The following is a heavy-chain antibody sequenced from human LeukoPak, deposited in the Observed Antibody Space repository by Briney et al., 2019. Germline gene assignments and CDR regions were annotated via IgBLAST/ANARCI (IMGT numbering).Heavy chain of an antibody. V-gene: IGHV3-53*01. CDR3: ARDFSGRGDAFDI. D-gene: IGHD1-26*01. CDR1: GFTVSSSY. CDR2: IYSGGST. Sequence: PGGSLRLSCAASGFTVSSSYMSWVRQAPGKGLEWVSVIYSGGSTYYADSVKGRFTISRDNSKNTLYLQINSLRAEDTAVYYCARDFSGRGDAFDIWGQGTMVTVSS. J-gene: IGHJ3*02.